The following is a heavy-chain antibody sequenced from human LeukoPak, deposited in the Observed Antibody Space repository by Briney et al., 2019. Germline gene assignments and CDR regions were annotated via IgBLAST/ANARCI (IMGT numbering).Heavy chain of an antibody. J-gene: IGHJ4*02. CDR2: IYYSGST. Sequence: SETLSLTCTVSGGSISSYYWSWTRQPPGKGLEWIGYIYYSGSTNYNPSLKSRVTISVDTSKNQFSLKLSSVTAADTAVYYCASSDYYGSGSYYMFDYWGQGTLVTVSS. CDR1: GGSISSYY. CDR3: ASSDYYGSGSYYMFDY. V-gene: IGHV4-59*01. D-gene: IGHD3-10*01.